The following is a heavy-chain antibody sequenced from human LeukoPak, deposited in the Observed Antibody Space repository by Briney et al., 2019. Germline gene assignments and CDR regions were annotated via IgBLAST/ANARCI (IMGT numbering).Heavy chain of an antibody. V-gene: IGHV1-69*05. CDR2: IIPIFGTA. CDR3: ARGYDFGVVTIPLI. D-gene: IGHD3-3*01. Sequence: SVKVSCKASGGTFSSYAISWVRQAPGQGLEWMGGIIPIFGTANYAQKFQGRVTITTDESTSTAYMELSSLRSEDTAVYYCARGYDFGVVTIPLIWGQGTMVTVSS. CDR1: GGTFSSYA. J-gene: IGHJ3*02.